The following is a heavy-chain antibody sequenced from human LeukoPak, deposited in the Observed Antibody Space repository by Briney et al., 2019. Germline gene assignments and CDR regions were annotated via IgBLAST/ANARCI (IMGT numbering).Heavy chain of an antibody. V-gene: IGHV1-69*06. CDR3: ARAVDSYGPWGVDY. D-gene: IGHD5-18*01. CDR1: GGTFSSYA. J-gene: IGHJ4*02. CDR2: IIPIFGTA. Sequence: ASVKVSCKASGGTFSSYAISWVRQAPGQGLEWMGGIIPIFGTANYAQKFQGRVTITADKSTSTAYMELSSLRSEDTAVYYCARAVDSYGPWGVDYWGQGTLVTVPS.